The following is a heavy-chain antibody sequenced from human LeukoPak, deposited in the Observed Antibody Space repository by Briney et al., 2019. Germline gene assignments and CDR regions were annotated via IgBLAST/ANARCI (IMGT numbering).Heavy chain of an antibody. CDR3: ARDTFWSAYPSFDY. CDR2: INHSGST. V-gene: IGHV4-34*01. J-gene: IGHJ4*02. CDR1: GGSFSGYY. D-gene: IGHD3-3*01. Sequence: PSETLSLTCAVYGGSFSGYYWSWIRQPPGKGLEWIGEINHSGSTNYNPSLKSRVTISVDTSKNQFSLKLSSVTAADTAVYYCARDTFWSAYPSFDYWGQGTLVTVSS.